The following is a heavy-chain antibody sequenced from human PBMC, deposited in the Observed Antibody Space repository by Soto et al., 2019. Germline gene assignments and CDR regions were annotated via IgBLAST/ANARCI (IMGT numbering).Heavy chain of an antibody. CDR1: GFTFSSYG. CDR3: ARQIAAAAFDI. V-gene: IGHV3-33*01. Sequence: QVQVVESGGGVVQPGRSLRLSCAASGFTFSSYGMHWVRQAPGKGLEWVAVIWYDGSSKYYVDSVKGRFTISRDNSKNTLYLQMNSLRAEDTAVYSCARQIAAAAFDIWGQGTMVTVSS. D-gene: IGHD6-13*01. J-gene: IGHJ3*02. CDR2: IWYDGSSK.